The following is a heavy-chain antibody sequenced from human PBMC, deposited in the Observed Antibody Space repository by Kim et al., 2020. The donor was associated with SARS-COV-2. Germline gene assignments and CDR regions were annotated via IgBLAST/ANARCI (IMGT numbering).Heavy chain of an antibody. D-gene: IGHD3-22*01. Sequence: GGSLRLSCAASGFTFSSYAMSWVRQAPGKGLEWASAFSGSGGSTYYADSVKGRFTISRDHSKNTLYLPMNSLRAEDTAVYYCAKDSNRVVVAYYYDSSGYRFDPWGQGTLVPVSS. CDR3: AKDSNRVVVAYYYDSSGYRFDP. V-gene: IGHV3-23*01. CDR2: FSGSGGST. CDR1: GFTFSSYA. J-gene: IGHJ5*02.